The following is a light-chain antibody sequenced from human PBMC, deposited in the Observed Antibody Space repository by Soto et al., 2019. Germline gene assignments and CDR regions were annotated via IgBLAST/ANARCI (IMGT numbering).Light chain of an antibody. CDR1: QSVSSVY. J-gene: IGKJ4*01. CDR3: QQYGISPLT. V-gene: IGKV3-20*01. CDR2: GAS. Sequence: EIVLTQSPGTLSLSPGERATLSCRASQSVSSVYLAWYQQKPGQAPRLLIYGASSRATGIPDRFSGSGSGTDFTLTISRLEPEDFAVYYCQQYGISPLTFGGGTKVDIK.